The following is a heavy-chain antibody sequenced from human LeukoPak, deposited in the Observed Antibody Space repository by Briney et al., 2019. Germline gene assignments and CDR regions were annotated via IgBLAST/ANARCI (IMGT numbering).Heavy chain of an antibody. CDR1: GGSISSYY. J-gene: IGHJ6*03. CDR2: IYYSGST. D-gene: IGHD3-16*01. CDR3: ARHGGGRRNYYYYYMDV. V-gene: IGHV4-59*08. Sequence: SETLSLTCTVSGGSISSYYWSWIRQPPGKGLEWIGYIYYSGSTNYNPSLKSRVTISVDTSKNQFSLKLSSVTAADTAVYYCARHGGGRRNYYYYYMDVWGKGTTVTVSS.